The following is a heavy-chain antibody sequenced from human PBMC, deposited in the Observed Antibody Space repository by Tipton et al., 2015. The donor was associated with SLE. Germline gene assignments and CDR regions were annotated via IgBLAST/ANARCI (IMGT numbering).Heavy chain of an antibody. V-gene: IGHV4-31*03. Sequence: TLSLTCTVSGGSISGSGYYWTWIRHVPGTGLEWLGHIYYSGSTSYNPSLKSRLSISVDTSQNHVSLQLSSVTAADSAVYYCARWDDFGDRNFDSWGQGTLVTVSS. D-gene: IGHD4-17*01. J-gene: IGHJ4*02. CDR3: ARWDDFGDRNFDS. CDR2: IYYSGST. CDR1: GGSISGSGYY.